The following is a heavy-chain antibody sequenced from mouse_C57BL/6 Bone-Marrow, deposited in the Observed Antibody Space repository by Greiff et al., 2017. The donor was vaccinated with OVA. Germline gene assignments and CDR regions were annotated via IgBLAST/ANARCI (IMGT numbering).Heavy chain of an antibody. CDR2: IYPGSGNI. CDR3: ARSERLRDYFDD. V-gene: IGHV1-76*01. D-gene: IGHD2-2*01. Sequence: VKLVESGAELVRPGASVKLSCKASGYTFPDYYISWVKQRPGQGLEWIARIYPGSGNIYYHEKFKGKATLTAEKSSSTAYMQLSSLTSDDSAVYFCARSERLRDYFDDWGQGTTLTVSS. CDR1: GYTFPDYY. J-gene: IGHJ2*01.